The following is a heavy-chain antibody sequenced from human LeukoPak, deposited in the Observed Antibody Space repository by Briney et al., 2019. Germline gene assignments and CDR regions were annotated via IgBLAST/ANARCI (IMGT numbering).Heavy chain of an antibody. V-gene: IGHV1-69*06. CDR3: ARSPGRSGELLEELDYYYGMDV. D-gene: IGHD3-10*01. Sequence: ASVKVSCKASGGTFSSYAISWVRQAPGQGLEWMGGIIPIFGTANYAQKFQGRVTITADKSTSTAYMELSSLRSEDTAVYYCARSPGRSGELLEELDYYYGMDVWGKGTTVTVSS. J-gene: IGHJ6*04. CDR2: IIPIFGTA. CDR1: GGTFSSYA.